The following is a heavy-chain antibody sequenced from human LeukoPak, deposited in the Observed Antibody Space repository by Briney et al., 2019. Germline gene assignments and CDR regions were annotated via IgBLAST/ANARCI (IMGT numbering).Heavy chain of an antibody. Sequence: GGSLRLSCAASGFTFSSYWMHWVRQAPGKGQVWVSRINSDGSSTSHADSVKGRFTISRDNAKNTLYLQMYSLRAEDTAVYYCARAEWPSLLPQGWGQGTLVTVSS. V-gene: IGHV3-74*01. CDR1: GFTFSSYW. J-gene: IGHJ4*02. CDR2: INSDGSST. CDR3: ARAEWPSLLPQG. D-gene: IGHD3-10*01.